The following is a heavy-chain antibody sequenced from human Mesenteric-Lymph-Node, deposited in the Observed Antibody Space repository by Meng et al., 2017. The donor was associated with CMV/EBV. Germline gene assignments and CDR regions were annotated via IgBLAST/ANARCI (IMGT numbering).Heavy chain of an antibody. Sequence: GGSLRLSCAASGLTFSSYDMSWVRQAPGKGLEWVSVIYSGGSRTYNADSVKGRFTISRDNSKNTLYLQMSSLRAEDTAVYYCAKDLGNYYWYGLDVWGQGTTVTV. J-gene: IGHJ6*02. CDR3: AKDLGNYYWYGLDV. V-gene: IGHV3-23*03. CDR2: IYSGGSRT. CDR1: GLTFSSYD. D-gene: IGHD3-10*01.